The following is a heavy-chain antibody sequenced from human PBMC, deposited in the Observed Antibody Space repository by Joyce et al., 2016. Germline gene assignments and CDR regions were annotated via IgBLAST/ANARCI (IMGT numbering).Heavy chain of an antibody. CDR3: ALVYYDFWSGFHPSY. CDR2: IFYSGST. Sequence: QLQLQESGPGLVKPSETLSLTCSVSGGSVSSNSYYWGWIRQPPGKGLEWIGSIFYSGSTYYTPSLKGRVTISVDTSKNQFSLKLRSVTAADSAVYYCALVYYDFWSGFHPSYWGQGTLVTVSS. J-gene: IGHJ4*02. CDR1: GGSVSSNSYY. V-gene: IGHV4-39*01. D-gene: IGHD3-3*01.